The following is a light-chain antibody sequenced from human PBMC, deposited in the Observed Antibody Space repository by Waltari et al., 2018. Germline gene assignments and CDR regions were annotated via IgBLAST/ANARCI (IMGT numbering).Light chain of an antibody. V-gene: IGKV1-5*03. CDR3: QDYNSYT. CDR1: QSISWW. CDR2: KSS. J-gene: IGKJ1*01. Sequence: DIQMTKSHSTLSASVGDRVTITCRASQSISWWLAWFQQKPGKAPKLLIYKSSSLQSGVPSRFSGSGFGTEFTLTISSLQADDFATYYCQDYNSYTFGQGTKVEVK.